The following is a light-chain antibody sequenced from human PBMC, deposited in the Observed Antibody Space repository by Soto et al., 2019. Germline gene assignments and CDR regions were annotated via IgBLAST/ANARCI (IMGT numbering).Light chain of an antibody. V-gene: IGKV1-5*01. Sequence: DIQMTQSPSTLSASVGDRVTITCRASQTITMWMAWYQQKPGKAPKLLIYDASTLESGVPSRFSGSRSGTEFTLTISSLQPDDFATYYCQQYNSYSWTFGQGTKVEIK. CDR2: DAS. J-gene: IGKJ1*01. CDR1: QTITMW. CDR3: QQYNSYSWT.